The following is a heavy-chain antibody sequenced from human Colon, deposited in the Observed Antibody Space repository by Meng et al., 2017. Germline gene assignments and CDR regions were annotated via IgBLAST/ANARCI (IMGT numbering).Heavy chain of an antibody. CDR2: VYHRGDT. D-gene: IGHD1-7*01. Sequence: QPQESGPGLVKPSGTLSLTCTVSGDSISSDIWCSWGRQTPGKGLEWFGEVYHRGDTNYNPSLKSRVDISVDKSKNQFYLSLFSVTAADTAVYYCGRDQGRELINHWGQGTLVTVSS. CDR3: GRDQGRELINH. V-gene: IGHV4-4*02. CDR1: GDSISSDIW. J-gene: IGHJ4*02.